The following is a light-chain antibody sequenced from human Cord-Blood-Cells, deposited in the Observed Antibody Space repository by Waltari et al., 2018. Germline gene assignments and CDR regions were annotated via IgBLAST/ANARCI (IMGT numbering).Light chain of an antibody. J-gene: IGKJ2*01. CDR1: QDISNY. V-gene: IGKV1-33*01. Sequence: DIQMTQSPSSLSASVGDRVTITCQASQDISNYLNWYQHKPGKAPTLLIYDASNLETGVPSMFSGSGAGTDFTFSISSLQPEDIATYYCQQYDNLPYTFGQGTKLEI. CDR2: DAS. CDR3: QQYDNLPYT.